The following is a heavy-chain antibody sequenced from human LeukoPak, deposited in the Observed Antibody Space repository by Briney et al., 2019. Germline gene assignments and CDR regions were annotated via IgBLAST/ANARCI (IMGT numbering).Heavy chain of an antibody. CDR3: ARGWSSGYYSSFDY. D-gene: IGHD3-22*01. J-gene: IGHJ4*02. Sequence: PSETLSLTCAVYGGSFSGYYWSWIRQPPGKGLEWIGEINHSGSTNYNPSLKSRVTISVDTSKNQFSLKLSSVTAADTAVYSCARGWSSGYYSSFDYWGQGTLVTVSS. CDR1: GGSFSGYY. V-gene: IGHV4-34*01. CDR2: INHSGST.